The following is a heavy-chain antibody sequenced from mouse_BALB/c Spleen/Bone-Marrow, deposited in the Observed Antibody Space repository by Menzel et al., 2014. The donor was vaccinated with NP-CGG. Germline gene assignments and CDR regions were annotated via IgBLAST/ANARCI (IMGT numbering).Heavy chain of an antibody. CDR1: GYTFTDYA. CDR3: AREGGNFPWFAY. J-gene: IGHJ3*01. D-gene: IGHD2-1*01. V-gene: IGHV1S137*01. CDR2: ISTYYGDA. Sequence: QVQLQQPGAELVRPGVSVKISCKGSGYTFTDYAMHWVKQSHAKSLEWIGVISTYYGDASYNQKFKGKATMTVDKSFSTAYMELARLTSEDSAIYYCAREGGNFPWFAYWGQGTLVTVSA.